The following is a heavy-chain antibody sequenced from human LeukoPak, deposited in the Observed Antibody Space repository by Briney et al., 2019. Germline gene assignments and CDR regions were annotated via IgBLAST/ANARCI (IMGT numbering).Heavy chain of an antibody. CDR2: INACNGKR. D-gene: IGHD2-2*01. Sequence: AAVKVSCKGSGYTFTRYAMDWVGQAPGQRREGMGWINACNGKRKYSQKFQGRVTITRDTSATTAYMELSSLRSEDTAVYYCASAVVPAAIGWFDPWGQGTLVTVSS. CDR3: ASAVVPAAIGWFDP. V-gene: IGHV1-3*01. CDR1: GYTFTRYA. J-gene: IGHJ5*02.